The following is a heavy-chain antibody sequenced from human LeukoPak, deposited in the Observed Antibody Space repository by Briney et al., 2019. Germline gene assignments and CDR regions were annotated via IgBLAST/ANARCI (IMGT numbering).Heavy chain of an antibody. CDR2: IYHSGST. J-gene: IGHJ4*02. Sequence: PSQTLSLTCAVSGGSISSGGYSWSWIRQPPGKGLEWIGYIYHSGSTNYNPSLKSRVTISVDTSKNQFSLKLSSVTAADTAVYYCARAYTPFYCSGGSCSAYYFDYWGQGTLVTVSS. CDR1: GGSISSGGYS. V-gene: IGHV4-30-2*01. D-gene: IGHD2-15*01. CDR3: ARAYTPFYCSGGSCSAYYFDY.